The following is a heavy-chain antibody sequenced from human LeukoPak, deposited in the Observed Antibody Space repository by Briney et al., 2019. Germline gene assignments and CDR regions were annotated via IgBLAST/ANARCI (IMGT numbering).Heavy chain of an antibody. D-gene: IGHD5-24*01. CDR1: GFTFSDYS. J-gene: IGHJ4*02. CDR3: ARDYKYAFDN. Sequence: QLWGVLRLSCAASGFTFSDYSMNWVRQAPGKGLEWISYIGIDSGNTNYADSVKGRFTISGDKAKNSLYLQMNSLRVEDTAVYYCARDYKYAFDNWGQGTLVTVSS. CDR2: IGIDSGNT. V-gene: IGHV3-48*01.